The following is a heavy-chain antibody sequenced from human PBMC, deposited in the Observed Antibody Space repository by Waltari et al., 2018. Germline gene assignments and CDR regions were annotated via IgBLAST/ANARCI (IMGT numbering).Heavy chain of an antibody. V-gene: IGHV3-21*01. CDR3: ARDLRITMVRGVYDY. CDR1: GFTFSSHS. D-gene: IGHD3-10*01. CDR2: ISSSSSYI. Sequence: EVQLVESGGGLVKPGGSLRLSCAASGFTFSSHSMNWVRKAPGKGREWVSSISSSSSYIYYADSVKGRFTISRDNAKNSLYLQMNSLRAEDTAVYYCARDLRITMVRGVYDYWGQGTLVTVSS. J-gene: IGHJ4*02.